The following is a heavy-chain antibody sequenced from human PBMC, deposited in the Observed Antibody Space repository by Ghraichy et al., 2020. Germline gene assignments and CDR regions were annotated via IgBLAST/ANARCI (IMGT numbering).Heavy chain of an antibody. Sequence: ASVKVSCKASGYTFTSYDINWVRQATGQGLEWMGWMNPNSGNTGYAQKFQGRVTMTRNTSISTAYMELSSLRSEDTAVYYCARGGILWFGELLNYGMDVWGQGTTVTVSS. J-gene: IGHJ6*02. CDR2: MNPNSGNT. D-gene: IGHD3-10*01. CDR3: ARGGILWFGELLNYGMDV. CDR1: GYTFTSYD. V-gene: IGHV1-8*01.